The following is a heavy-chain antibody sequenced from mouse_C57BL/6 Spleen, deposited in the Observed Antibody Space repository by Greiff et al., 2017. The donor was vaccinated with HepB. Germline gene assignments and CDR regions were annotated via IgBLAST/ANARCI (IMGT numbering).Heavy chain of an antibody. CDR2: INPYNGDT. V-gene: IGHV1-20*01. J-gene: IGHJ2*01. D-gene: IGHD2-5*01. CDR3: ARDYSNYRHYFDY. Sequence: VHVKQSGPELVKPGDSVKISCKASGYSFTGYFMNWVMQSHGKSLEWIGRINPYNGDTFYNQKFKGKATLTVDKSSSTAHMELRSLTSEDSAVYYCARDYSNYRHYFDYWGQGTTLTVSS. CDR1: GYSFTGYF.